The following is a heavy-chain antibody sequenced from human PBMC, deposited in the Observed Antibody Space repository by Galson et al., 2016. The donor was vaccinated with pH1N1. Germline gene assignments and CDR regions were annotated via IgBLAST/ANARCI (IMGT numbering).Heavy chain of an antibody. CDR3: AKHSLLLWFGELPGGIDY. Sequence: SLRLSCAASGFIFDDYAMHWVRQAPGKGLEWVSGISWNSGNMDYADSVKGRFTISRDNAKNSLYLQMNSLRAEDTALCYCAKHSLLLWFGELPGGIDYWGQGTLVTVSS. D-gene: IGHD3-10*01. CDR2: ISWNSGNM. CDR1: GFIFDDYA. J-gene: IGHJ4*02. V-gene: IGHV3-9*01.